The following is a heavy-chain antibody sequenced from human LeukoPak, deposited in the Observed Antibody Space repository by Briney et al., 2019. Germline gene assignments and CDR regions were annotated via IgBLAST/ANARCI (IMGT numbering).Heavy chain of an antibody. D-gene: IGHD5-12*01. V-gene: IGHV3-23*01. CDR2: ISGSGGST. CDR1: GFTFSSYA. J-gene: IGHJ4*02. CDR3: AKDLLRGYSGYDSYYFDY. Sequence: GSLRLSCAASGFTFSSYAMSWVRQAPGKGLEWVSAISGSGGSTYYADSVKGRFTISRDNSKNTLYLQMNSLRAEDTAVYYCAKDLLRGYSGYDSYYFDYWGQGTLVTVSS.